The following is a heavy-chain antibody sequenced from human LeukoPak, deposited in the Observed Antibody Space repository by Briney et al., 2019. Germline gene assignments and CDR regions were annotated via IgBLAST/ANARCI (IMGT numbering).Heavy chain of an antibody. CDR3: SRGGVFHGFDI. CDR1: GFTFSSYW. CDR2: IDSDGGGT. J-gene: IGHJ3*02. D-gene: IGHD2-21*01. Sequence: GGSLRLSCAASGFTFSSYWMHWVRQAPGKGLVWVLRIDSDGGGTIYADSVKGRFTISRDNAKNTLYLQMDSLRAEDTAAYYCSRGGVFHGFDIWGQGTMVTVSS. V-gene: IGHV3-74*01.